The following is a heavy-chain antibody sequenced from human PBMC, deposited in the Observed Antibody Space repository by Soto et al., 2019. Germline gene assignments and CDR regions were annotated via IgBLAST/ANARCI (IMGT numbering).Heavy chain of an antibody. J-gene: IGHJ6*02. CDR1: GGSISSGGYY. D-gene: IGHD3-10*01. CDR2: IYYSGST. Sequence: PSETLSLPCTVSGGSISSGGYYWSWIRQHPGKGLEWIGYIYYSGSTYYNPSLKSRVTISVDTSKNQFSLKLSSVTAADTAVYYCARDKKKDYGSGTTRGYYYGMDVWGQGTTVTVSS. V-gene: IGHV4-31*03. CDR3: ARDKKKDYGSGTTRGYYYGMDV.